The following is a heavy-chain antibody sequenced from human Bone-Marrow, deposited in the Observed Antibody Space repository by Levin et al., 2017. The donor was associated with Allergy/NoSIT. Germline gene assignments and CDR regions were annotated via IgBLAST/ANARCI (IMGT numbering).Heavy chain of an antibody. V-gene: IGHV3-33*01. D-gene: IGHD2/OR15-2a*01. J-gene: IGHJ4*02. CDR1: GFVFSAYG. CDR3: ARDGSGTYFSI. Sequence: GGSLRLSCVASGFVFSAYGFHWVRQAPGKGLEWVAFIYYDGSETHYADSVEGRFTISRDSSKTTVYLQMNSLRGDGTATYFCARDGSGTYFSIWGQGTPVTVSS. CDR2: IYYDGSET.